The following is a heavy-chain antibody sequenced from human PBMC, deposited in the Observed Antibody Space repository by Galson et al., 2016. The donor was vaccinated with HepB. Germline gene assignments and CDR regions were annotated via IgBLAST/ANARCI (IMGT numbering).Heavy chain of an antibody. CDR1: GYTFTSYD. CDR3: ARDLHCSGTNCVRDFDH. CDR2: MNPNSGST. D-gene: IGHD2-2*01. V-gene: IGHV1-8*01. Sequence: SVKVSCKASGYTFTSYDINWVRQASGQGLEWMGRMNPNSGSTGYARKFQGRVTMTRNTSLSQAYLALSSLRSEDTAVYYCARDLHCSGTNCVRDFDHWGRGTLVTVSS. J-gene: IGHJ2*01.